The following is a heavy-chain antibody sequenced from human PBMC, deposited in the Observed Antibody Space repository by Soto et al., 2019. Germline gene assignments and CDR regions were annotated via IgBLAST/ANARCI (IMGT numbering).Heavy chain of an antibody. CDR3: ARLGSSGWYQGSYFDY. CDR2: IQYGGTT. CDR1: GGSITRNNHF. J-gene: IGHJ4*02. Sequence: QLQLQESGPGLVKASETLSLTCTVSGGSITRNNHFWGWIRQSPGKGLEWIGSIQYGGTTNYNPSLKSRVIMSAETTMYQLSLRMNSVTAADTSVYYCARLGSSGWYQGSYFDYWGQGTLVTVSS. V-gene: IGHV4-39*01. D-gene: IGHD6-19*01.